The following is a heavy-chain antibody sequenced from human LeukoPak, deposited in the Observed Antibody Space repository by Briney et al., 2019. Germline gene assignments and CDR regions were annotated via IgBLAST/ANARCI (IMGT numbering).Heavy chain of an antibody. CDR3: SIATARRGYSSSWYDAFDI. J-gene: IGHJ3*02. V-gene: IGHV1-69*13. CDR2: IIPISGTA. CDR1: GGTFSSYA. Sequence: SVTVSFTASGGTFSSYAISWVRQAPGQGLEWMGGIIPISGTANYAQKFQGRVTITADESTSTAYMELSSLRSEDTAVYYCSIATARRGYSSSWYDAFDIWGQGTMVTVSS. D-gene: IGHD6-13*01.